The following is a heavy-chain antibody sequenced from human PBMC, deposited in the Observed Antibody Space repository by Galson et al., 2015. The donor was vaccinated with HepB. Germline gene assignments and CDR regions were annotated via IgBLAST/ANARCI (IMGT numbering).Heavy chain of an antibody. D-gene: IGHD6-19*01. CDR2: IDPSDSYT. Sequence: QSGAEVKKPGESLRISCKGSGYRFTNYWISWVRQMPGKGLEWMGKIDPSDSYTNYSPSFQGHVTISADKSISTAYLQWSSLKASDTAMYYCASRSSGWYLGPAFDIWGQWTMVTVSS. CDR3: ASRSSGWYLGPAFDI. J-gene: IGHJ3*02. V-gene: IGHV5-10-1*01. CDR1: GYRFTNYW.